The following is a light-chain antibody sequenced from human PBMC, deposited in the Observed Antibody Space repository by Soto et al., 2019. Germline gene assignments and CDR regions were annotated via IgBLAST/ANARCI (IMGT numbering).Light chain of an antibody. J-gene: IGKJ1*01. Sequence: EIVLTQSPGTLSLSPGERATLSCRASQSVSSNLAWYQQKPGQAPRLLIYGASTRATGIPARFSGSGSGTEFTLTISNLQSEDFAVYYCQQYNNWRTFGQGTKVDIK. V-gene: IGKV3-15*01. CDR3: QQYNNWRT. CDR2: GAS. CDR1: QSVSSN.